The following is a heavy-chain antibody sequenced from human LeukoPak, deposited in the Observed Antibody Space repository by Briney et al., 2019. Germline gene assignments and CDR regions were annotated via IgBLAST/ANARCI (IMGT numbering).Heavy chain of an antibody. D-gene: IGHD2-21*02. CDR2: IYHSGST. Sequence: SETLSLTCTVSGYSISSSYYWGWIRQPPGKGLEWIGIIYHSGSTYYNPSLKSRVTISVDTSKNQFSLKLSSVTAADTAVYYWAGGGGVTATDYWGQGTLVTVSS. CDR1: GYSISSSYY. J-gene: IGHJ4*02. CDR3: AGGGGVTATDY. V-gene: IGHV4-38-2*02.